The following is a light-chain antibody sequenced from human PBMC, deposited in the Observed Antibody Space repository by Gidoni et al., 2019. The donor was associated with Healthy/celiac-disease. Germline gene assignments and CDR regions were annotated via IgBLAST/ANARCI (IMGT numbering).Light chain of an antibody. CDR1: QSVSSN. Sequence: EIVMTQSPVTLSVSPGERATLSCRASQSVSSNLAWYQQKPGQAPRVLIYGASTRATGIPARVSGSGSGTEFTLTISSLQSEDFAVYCCQQYNNWPQCTCGQGTKLEIK. J-gene: IGKJ2*02. CDR3: QQYNNWPQCT. V-gene: IGKV3-15*01. CDR2: GAS.